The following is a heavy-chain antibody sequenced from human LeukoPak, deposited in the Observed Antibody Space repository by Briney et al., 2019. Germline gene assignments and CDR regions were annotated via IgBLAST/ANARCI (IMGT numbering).Heavy chain of an antibody. CDR1: GYRFTNYC. CDR3: SGLWDCSGGNCYSDY. J-gene: IGHJ4*02. D-gene: IGHD2-15*01. CDR2: IDPSDSYT. Sequence: GESLKISCKVSGYRFTNYCISWLRQMPGKGLEWMVRIDPSDSYTNYSPSFQGHVTISADDSITTAYLQWSRLKASDTAMYYCSGLWDCSGGNCYSDYWGQGTLVSVSP. V-gene: IGHV5-10-1*01.